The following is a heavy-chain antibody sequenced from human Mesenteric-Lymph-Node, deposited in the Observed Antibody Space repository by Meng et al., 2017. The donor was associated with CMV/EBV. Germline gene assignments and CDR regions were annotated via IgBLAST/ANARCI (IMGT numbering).Heavy chain of an antibody. CDR3: ARGGGSAFDY. Sequence: ASVKVSCKASGYTFTCCSLHWLQQATGQGLEWMGWMNPNSFNTDYAEKFLGRVAITRNTSINTAYMELSSLRSEDTAVYYCARGGGSAFDYWGQGTLVTVSS. V-gene: IGHV1-8*03. CDR2: MNPNSFNT. J-gene: IGHJ4*02. D-gene: IGHD3-16*01. CDR1: GYTFTCCS.